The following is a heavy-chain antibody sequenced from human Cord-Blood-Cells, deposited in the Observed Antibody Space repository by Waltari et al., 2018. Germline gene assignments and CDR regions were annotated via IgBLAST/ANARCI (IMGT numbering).Heavy chain of an antibody. CDR3: ARGTAYYDILTGYTYYYYYMDV. Sequence: QVTLKESGPVLVKPTETLTLTCTVSGFSLSNARMGVSWIRQPPGKALEWLAHIFSNDEKSYSTPRKRRLTTSKDTSKSQVVLTRTNMDPVDTATYSCARGTAYYDILTGYTYYYYYMDVWGKGTTVTVSS. J-gene: IGHJ6*03. D-gene: IGHD3-9*01. CDR1: GFSLSNARMG. CDR2: IFSNDEK. V-gene: IGHV2-26*01.